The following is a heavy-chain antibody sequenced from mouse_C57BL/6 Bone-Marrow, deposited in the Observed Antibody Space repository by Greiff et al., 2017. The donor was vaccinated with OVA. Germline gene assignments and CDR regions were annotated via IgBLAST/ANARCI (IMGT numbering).Heavy chain of an antibody. Sequence: VQLQQSGPELVKPGASVKISCKASGYAFSSSWMHWVKQRPGKGLEWIGRIYPGDGDTNYNGKFKGKATLTADKSSSTAYMQLSSLTSEDSAVYFCARHGDGYDASYLDYCGRGTTLTVSS. CDR3: ARHGDGYDASYLDY. J-gene: IGHJ2*01. CDR2: IYPGDGDT. D-gene: IGHD2-2*01. CDR1: GYAFSSSW. V-gene: IGHV1-82*01.